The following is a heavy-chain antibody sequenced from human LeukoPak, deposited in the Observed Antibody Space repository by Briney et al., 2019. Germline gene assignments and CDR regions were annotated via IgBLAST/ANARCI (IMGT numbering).Heavy chain of an antibody. Sequence: GASVKVSCKASGFTFTTSAVQWVRQARGQRLEWIGWIVVGSGNTNYAQKFQERVTVIRDMSTSTAYMELSSLRSEDTAVYYCANRYDSSGYYYFDYWGQGTLVTVSS. CDR2: IVVGSGNT. V-gene: IGHV1-58*01. CDR3: ANRYDSSGYYYFDY. J-gene: IGHJ4*02. D-gene: IGHD3-22*01. CDR1: GFTFTTSA.